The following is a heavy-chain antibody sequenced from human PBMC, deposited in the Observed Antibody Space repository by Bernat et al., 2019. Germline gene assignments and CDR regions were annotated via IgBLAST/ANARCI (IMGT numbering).Heavy chain of an antibody. Sequence: QVQLVQSGAEVKKPGASVKVSCKASGYTFTSNGISWVRQAPGHGLEWMGWISGYNGKTNYAQKLQGRVTMTTDTSTSTAYMELRSLRSDDTAVYYCARDGTAGAADTFDYYGMDVWGQGTTVTVSS. CDR2: ISGYNGKT. J-gene: IGHJ6*02. D-gene: IGHD6-13*01. V-gene: IGHV1-18*01. CDR3: ARDGTAGAADTFDYYGMDV. CDR1: GYTFTSNG.